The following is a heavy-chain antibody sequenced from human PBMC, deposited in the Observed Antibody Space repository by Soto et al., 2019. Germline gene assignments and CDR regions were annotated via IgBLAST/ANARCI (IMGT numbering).Heavy chain of an antibody. D-gene: IGHD2-15*01. CDR3: AREEVGYCSGGRCYYYVMDV. CDR2: IYTSGNT. J-gene: IGHJ6*02. V-gene: IGHV4-4*07. Sequence: LYLTCTVSGGSISSYYWSWIRQPAGKGLEWIGRIYTSGNTNYNPSLKSRVTMSVDTSKNQFSLKLSSVTAADTAVYYCAREEVGYCSGGRCYYYVMDVWGQGTTVTVSS. CDR1: GGSISSYY.